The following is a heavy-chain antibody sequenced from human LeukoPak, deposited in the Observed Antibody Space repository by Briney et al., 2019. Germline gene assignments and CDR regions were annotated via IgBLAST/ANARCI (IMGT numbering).Heavy chain of an antibody. CDR3: ARVKEGYGDYVGRGWFDP. CDR1: GGTFSSYA. CDR2: IIPIFGTA. D-gene: IGHD4-17*01. V-gene: IGHV1-69*06. J-gene: IGHJ5*02. Sequence: SVKVSCKASGGTFSSYAISWVRQAPGQGLEWMGGIIPIFGTANYAQKFQGRVTITADKSTSTAYMELSSLRSEDTAVYYCARVKEGYGDYVGRGWFDPWGQGTLVTVSS.